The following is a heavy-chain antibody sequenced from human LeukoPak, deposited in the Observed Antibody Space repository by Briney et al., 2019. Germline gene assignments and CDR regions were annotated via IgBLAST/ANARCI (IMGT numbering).Heavy chain of an antibody. Sequence: PPETLSLTCTVSGGSISSYYWSWIRQPPGKGLEWIGYIYYSGSTNYNPSLKSRVTISVDTSKNQFSLKLSSVTAADTAVYYCARDDGDSSGYYPNWFDPWGQGTLVTVSS. CDR1: GGSISSYY. V-gene: IGHV4-59*01. J-gene: IGHJ5*02. CDR2: IYYSGST. D-gene: IGHD3-22*01. CDR3: ARDDGDSSGYYPNWFDP.